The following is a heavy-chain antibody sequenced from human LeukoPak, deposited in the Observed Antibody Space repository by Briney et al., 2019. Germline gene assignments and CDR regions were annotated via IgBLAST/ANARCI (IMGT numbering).Heavy chain of an antibody. J-gene: IGHJ4*02. Sequence: GGSLRLSCAASGATFSSYGMHWVRQAPGKGLEWVALMSYDGSNRYYADSVKGRFTISRDNFKNTLYLQMNSLRTEDTAVYYCAKGYSGYLDYWGRGTLVTVSS. CDR3: AKGYSGYLDY. V-gene: IGHV3-30*18. CDR2: MSYDGSNR. D-gene: IGHD5-12*01. CDR1: GATFSSYG.